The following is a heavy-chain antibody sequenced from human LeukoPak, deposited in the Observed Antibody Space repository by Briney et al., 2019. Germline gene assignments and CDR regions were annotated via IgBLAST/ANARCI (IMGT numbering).Heavy chain of an antibody. D-gene: IGHD4-17*01. V-gene: IGHV1-18*01. CDR3: ARGRKDYGDYYFDP. Sequence: ASVKVSCKASGYTFTSYGITWVRQAPGQGLEWMGWIGAYNGNTNSAQKLQGRVTMATDTSTSTAYMELRTLRSDDTAVYYCARGRKDYGDYYFDPWGQGTLVTVSS. CDR2: IGAYNGNT. J-gene: IGHJ4*02. CDR1: GYTFTSYG.